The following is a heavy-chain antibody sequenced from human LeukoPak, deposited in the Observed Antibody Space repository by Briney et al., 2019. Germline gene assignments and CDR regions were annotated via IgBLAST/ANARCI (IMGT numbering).Heavy chain of an antibody. CDR1: GFSFSNYG. D-gene: IGHD3-10*01. CDR3: AKDELLLSFED. J-gene: IGHJ4*02. Sequence: GGTLRLSCAASGFSFSNYGMNWVRQAPGKGLEWVSGIIGSGGTTYYAESVKGRFTISRDNSKNTLDLQMNSLRAEDTAVYYCAKDELLLSFEDWGQGTLVTVSS. V-gene: IGHV3-23*01. CDR2: IIGSGGTT.